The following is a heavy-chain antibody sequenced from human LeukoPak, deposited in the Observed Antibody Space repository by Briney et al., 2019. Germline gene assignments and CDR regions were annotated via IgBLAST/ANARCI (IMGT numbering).Heavy chain of an antibody. J-gene: IGHJ4*02. D-gene: IGHD3-10*01. CDR3: AKKGGFMVRGVPFDY. V-gene: IGHV3-23*01. CDR1: GFTFSSYA. CDR2: ISGSGGST. Sequence: GGSLRLSCAASGFTFSSYAMSWVRQAPGKGLEWVSAISGSGGSTYYADSVEGRFTISRDNSKNTLYLQMNSLRAEDTAVYYCAKKGGFMVRGVPFDYWGQGTLVTVSS.